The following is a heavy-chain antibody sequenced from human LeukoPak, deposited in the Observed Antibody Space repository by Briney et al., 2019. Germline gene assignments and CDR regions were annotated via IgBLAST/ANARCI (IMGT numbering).Heavy chain of an antibody. J-gene: IGHJ6*02. CDR2: VSYDGSNK. CDR1: GFTFSSYG. CDR3: AKNLYCGGGSCYPSALGMDV. Sequence: GGSLRLSCAASGFTFSSYGMHWVRQAPGKGLEWVAVVSYDGSNKYYADSVKGRFTISRDNSKNTLFLQMNSLRAEDTAVYYCAKNLYCGGGSCYPSALGMDVWGQGTTVTVSS. V-gene: IGHV3-30*18. D-gene: IGHD2-15*01.